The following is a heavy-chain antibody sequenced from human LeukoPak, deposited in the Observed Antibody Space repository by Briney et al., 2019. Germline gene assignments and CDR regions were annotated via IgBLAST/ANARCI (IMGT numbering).Heavy chain of an antibody. CDR1: GFTFSSYA. CDR3: AKDRLAFRSSAGYFDY. D-gene: IGHD3-3*01. J-gene: IGHJ4*02. Sequence: PGGSLRLSCAASGFTFSSYAMSWVRQAPGKGLEWASAISGSGGSTYYADSVKGRFTISRDNSKNTLYLQMNSLRAEDTAVYYCAKDRLAFRSSAGYFDYWGQGTLVTVSS. V-gene: IGHV3-23*01. CDR2: ISGSGGST.